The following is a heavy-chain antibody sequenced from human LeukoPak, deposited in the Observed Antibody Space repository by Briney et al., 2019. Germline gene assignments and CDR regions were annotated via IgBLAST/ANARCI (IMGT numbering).Heavy chain of an antibody. CDR3: ARQGMEGRRDY. Sequence: SETLSLTCAVYGGSFSGYYWSWIRQPPGKGLEWIGEINHSGSTNYNPSLKSRVTISVDTSKNQFSLKLSSVTAADTAVYYCARQGMEGRRDYWGQGTLVTVSS. V-gene: IGHV4-34*01. CDR1: GGSFSGYY. J-gene: IGHJ4*02. CDR2: INHSGST. D-gene: IGHD1-1*01.